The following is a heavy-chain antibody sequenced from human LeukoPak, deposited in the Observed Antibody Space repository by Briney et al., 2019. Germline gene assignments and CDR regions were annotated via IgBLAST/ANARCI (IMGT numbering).Heavy chain of an antibody. Sequence: ASVKVSCKASGGTFSSYAISWVRQAPGQGLEWMGGIIPIFGTANYAQKFQGRVTITTDESTSTAYMELSSLRSEDTAVYYCASRTPTGNWFDPWGQGTLVTVSS. CDR3: ASRTPTGNWFDP. V-gene: IGHV1-69*05. CDR2: IIPIFGTA. D-gene: IGHD2-15*01. J-gene: IGHJ5*02. CDR1: GGTFSSYA.